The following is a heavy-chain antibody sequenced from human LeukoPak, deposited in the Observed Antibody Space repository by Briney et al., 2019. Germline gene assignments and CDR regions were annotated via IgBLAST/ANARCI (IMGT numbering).Heavy chain of an antibody. CDR1: GFTFSRYA. CDR2: ISGTGEST. D-gene: IGHD4-17*01. V-gene: IGHV3-23*01. CDR3: AREVSGDYGMSY. J-gene: IGHJ4*02. Sequence: SGGSLRLSCAASGFTFSRYAMSWVRQAPGKGLEWVSAISGTGESTYYADSVKGRFTISRDNSNNTLNLQMDSLRAEDTAVYYCAREVSGDYGMSYWGQGTLVTVSS.